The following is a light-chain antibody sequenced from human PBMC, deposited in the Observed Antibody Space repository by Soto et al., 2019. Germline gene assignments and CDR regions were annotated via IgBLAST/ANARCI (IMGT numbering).Light chain of an antibody. CDR3: QHYGHALWA. CDR1: QSVTSDY. CDR2: GAS. V-gene: IGKV3-20*01. J-gene: IGKJ1*01. Sequence: EVVVTQSPVTLSLSPGERATLSCRASQSVTSDYLAWYQQKPGQSPRLLMSGASRRATGVPDRFSGSGSGTDFTLTISRLEPEDFAVYYCQHYGHALWAFGQGTKVDIK.